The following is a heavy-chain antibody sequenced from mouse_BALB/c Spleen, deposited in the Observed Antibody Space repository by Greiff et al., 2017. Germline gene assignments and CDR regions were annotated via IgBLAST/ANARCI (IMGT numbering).Heavy chain of an antibody. CDR3: NAYYRSAWFAY. CDR2: IDPENGDT. CDR1: GFNIKDYY. V-gene: IGHV14-4*02. J-gene: IGHJ3*01. Sequence: VQLQQSGAELVRSGASVKLSCTASGFNIKDYYMHWVKQRPEQGLEWIGWIDPENGDTEYAPKFQGKATMTADTSSNTAYLQLSSLTSEDTAVYYCNAYYRSAWFAYWGQGTLVTVSA. D-gene: IGHD2-14*01.